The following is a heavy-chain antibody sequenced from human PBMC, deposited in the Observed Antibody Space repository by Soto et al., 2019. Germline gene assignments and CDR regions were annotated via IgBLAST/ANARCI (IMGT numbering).Heavy chain of an antibody. V-gene: IGHV3-7*01. CDR3: TRIASAGRGWDV. Sequence: EVQLVESGGGLVQPGGSLRLSCIGFGFTFSNYWMSWVRQAPVKGLEWVGNIKQDGSEKNYVDSVKGRFTISGDNAKNSLYLQMSSLRPEDTAVYYCTRIASAGRGWDVWGQGTTVVVSS. D-gene: IGHD6-25*01. CDR2: IKQDGSEK. CDR1: GFTFSNYW. J-gene: IGHJ6*02.